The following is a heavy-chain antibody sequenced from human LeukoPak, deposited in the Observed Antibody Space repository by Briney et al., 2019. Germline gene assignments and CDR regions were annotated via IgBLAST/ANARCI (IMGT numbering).Heavy chain of an antibody. J-gene: IGHJ3*02. CDR3: ARPSGYYRCDAFDI. CDR1: GGSTSNYY. V-gene: IGHV4-59*12. D-gene: IGHD3-3*01. Sequence: SETLSLTCTVSGGSTSNYYWSWIRQPPGKGLEWIAYVYYSGTTIYNPSLASRVTISVDTSKNQFSLKLSSVTAADTAVYYCARPSGYYRCDAFDIWGQGTMVTVSS. CDR2: VYYSGTT.